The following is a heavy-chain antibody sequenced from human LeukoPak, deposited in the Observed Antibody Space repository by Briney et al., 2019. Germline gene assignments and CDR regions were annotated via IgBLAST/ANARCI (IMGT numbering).Heavy chain of an antibody. CDR3: ARSHYDSSGYYYDY. CDR2: ISAYNGNT. CDR1: GYTFTSYG. V-gene: IGHV1-18*01. Sequence: ASVKVSCKASGYTFTSYGISWVRQAPGQGLEWMGWISAYNGNTNYAQKLQGRVTMTTDTSTSTAYMELRSLRSGDTAVYYCARSHYDSSGYYYDYWGQGTLVTVSS. J-gene: IGHJ4*02. D-gene: IGHD3-22*01.